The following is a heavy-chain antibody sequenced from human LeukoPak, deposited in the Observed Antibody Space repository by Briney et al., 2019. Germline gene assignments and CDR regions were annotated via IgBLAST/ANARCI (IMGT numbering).Heavy chain of an antibody. J-gene: IGHJ4*02. V-gene: IGHV5-51*01. Sequence: GESLKISCKGSGYRFTKSWIGWVRRMPGKGLEWLGIIYPDDSRTRYSPSFQGQVTISVDKSITTAYLQWTSLKASDTAMYYCARPSYGASDYWGQGTLVTVSS. D-gene: IGHD4-17*01. CDR2: IYPDDSRT. CDR1: GYRFTKSW. CDR3: ARPSYGASDY.